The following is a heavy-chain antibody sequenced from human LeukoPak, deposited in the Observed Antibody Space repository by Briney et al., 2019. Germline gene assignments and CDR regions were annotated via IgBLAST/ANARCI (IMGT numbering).Heavy chain of an antibody. Sequence: SETLTLTCTVSGGSISSSSHYWGWIRQPPGKGLEWIGSISNSGSTYYNPSLKSRVTISVDTSNNQFSLKLSSVTAADTAVYYCATTTIRLGYWGQGTLVTVSS. J-gene: IGHJ4*02. CDR1: GGSISSSSHY. D-gene: IGHD1-26*01. V-gene: IGHV4-39*07. CDR3: ATTTIRLGY. CDR2: ISNSGST.